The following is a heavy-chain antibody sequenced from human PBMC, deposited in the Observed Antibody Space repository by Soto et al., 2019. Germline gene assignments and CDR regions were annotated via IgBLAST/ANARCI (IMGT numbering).Heavy chain of an antibody. CDR1: GFTFSNYW. Sequence: EVQLVQSGGGLVQPGGSLRLSCAASGFTFSNYWMHWVRQAPGEGLVWVSRINIDGSTTNYADSVKGRFTVSRDNTKKTLYLLMNSLRDEDTAVYYCARAIRDYWGQGTLVTVSS. J-gene: IGHJ4*02. CDR2: INIDGSTT. CDR3: ARAIRDY. V-gene: IGHV3-74*01.